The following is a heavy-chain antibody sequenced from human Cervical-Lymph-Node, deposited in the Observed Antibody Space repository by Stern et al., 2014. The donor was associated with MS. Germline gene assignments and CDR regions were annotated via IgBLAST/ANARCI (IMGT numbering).Heavy chain of an antibody. J-gene: IGHJ3*02. CDR2: IYTSGSP. D-gene: IGHD3-10*01. Sequence: QVPLQESGPGLVKPSETLSLNCTVSGGSFSSDTYYWSWVRQPAGQGLEWIGHIYTSGSPTYNPSLKTRFVLAIDTPKKQVSLKVTSVPAADTAVYYCARGRAVVTVSRGASRWQHDAADIWGQGTMVTVSS. CDR3: ARGRAVVTVSRGASRWQHDAADI. CDR1: GGSFSSDTYY. V-gene: IGHV4-61*02.